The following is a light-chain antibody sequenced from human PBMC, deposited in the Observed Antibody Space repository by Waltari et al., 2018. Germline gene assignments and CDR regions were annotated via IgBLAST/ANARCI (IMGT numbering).Light chain of an antibody. CDR2: WAS. CDR3: QQYYNTPQT. Sequence: DIVMTQSPDSLAVSLGERATINCKSSQRILYRSNNQNYLAWYQKKPGQPPKLLIYWASTREFGVPDRFSGSGSGTDFTLTISSLQAEDVAVYYCQQYYNTPQTFGQGTKVEIK. J-gene: IGKJ1*01. V-gene: IGKV4-1*01. CDR1: QRILYRSNNQNY.